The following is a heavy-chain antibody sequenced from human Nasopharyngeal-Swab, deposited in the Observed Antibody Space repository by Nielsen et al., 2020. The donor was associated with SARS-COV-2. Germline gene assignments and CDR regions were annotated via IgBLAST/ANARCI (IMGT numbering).Heavy chain of an antibody. J-gene: IGHJ6*02. CDR2: IKQDGRET. CDR3: ARDLGYVSPGGYFYYQGMDV. CDR1: GFTFSTYW. V-gene: IGHV3-7*01. Sequence: LSLTCAASGFTFSTYWMSWVRRAPGNGLEWVANIKQDGRETYYVGSVRGRFTISRDNADNSLYLQMNSLRAEDTALYYCARDLGYVSPGGYFYYQGMDVWGPGTTVTVSS. D-gene: IGHD6-13*01.